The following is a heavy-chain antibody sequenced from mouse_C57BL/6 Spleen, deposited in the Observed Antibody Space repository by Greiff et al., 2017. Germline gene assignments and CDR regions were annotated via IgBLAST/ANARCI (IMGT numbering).Heavy chain of an antibody. CDR3: ASYSNYYFDY. V-gene: IGHV1-64*01. CDR2: IHPNSGST. D-gene: IGHD2-5*01. J-gene: IGHJ2*01. CDR1: GYTFTSYW. Sequence: QVQLQQPGAELVKPGASVKLSCTASGYTFTSYWMHWVKQRPGQGLEWIGMIHPNSGSTNYNEKFKSKATLTVDKSSSTAYMQLSSLTSEDSAVYYCASYSNYYFDYWGQGTTLTVSS.